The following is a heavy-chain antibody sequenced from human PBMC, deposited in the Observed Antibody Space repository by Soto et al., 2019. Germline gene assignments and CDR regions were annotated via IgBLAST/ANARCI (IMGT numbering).Heavy chain of an antibody. CDR3: AKRGDSTSWYWFGP. CDR1: GIPLSNTV. CDR2: ISASGTST. V-gene: IGHV3-23*01. D-gene: IGHD6-13*01. Sequence: EVQLLESGGGLVQPGGSLSVSCAASGIPLSNTVMSWVRQAPGKGLEWVSSISASGTSTYYADSVTGRFTISRDTSKNTLYLEMHSLRADDTAVYYCAKRGDSTSWYWFGPWGQGTLVTVSS. J-gene: IGHJ5*02.